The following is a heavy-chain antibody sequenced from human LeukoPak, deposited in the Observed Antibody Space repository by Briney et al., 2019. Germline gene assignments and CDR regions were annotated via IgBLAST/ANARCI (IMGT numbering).Heavy chain of an antibody. J-gene: IGHJ3*02. CDR2: ISYNGNQ. D-gene: IGHD2-2*03. V-gene: IGHV3-30*19. Sequence: AGGSLRLSCAASGFTFVNYGFHWVSQAPVKALEWVAFISYNGNQKYGDSVKGRFTISRDNSKNTLYLQVNGLRPEDTAVYYCARDPLDISRWTNAFDIWGQGTMVSVSS. CDR3: ARDPLDISRWTNAFDI. CDR1: GFTFVNYG.